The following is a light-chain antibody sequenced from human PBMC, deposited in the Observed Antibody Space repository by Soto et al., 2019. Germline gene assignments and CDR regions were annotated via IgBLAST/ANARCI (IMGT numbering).Light chain of an antibody. Sequence: QSALTQPRSVSGSPGQSVTISCTGTTGDVGAYNFVSWYQLHPDKAPKLMIYDANKRPSGVPDRFSASKSGNTASLTISGLQAEDEADYYCCSYAGSFTGVFGGGTQLTVL. CDR1: TGDVGAYNF. J-gene: IGLJ3*02. CDR2: DAN. CDR3: CSYAGSFTGV. V-gene: IGLV2-11*01.